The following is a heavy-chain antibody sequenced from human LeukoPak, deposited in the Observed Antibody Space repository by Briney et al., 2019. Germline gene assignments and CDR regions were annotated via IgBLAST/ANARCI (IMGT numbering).Heavy chain of an antibody. CDR1: GYTFTSYY. Sequence: ASVKVSCKASGYTFTSYYIHWVRQAPGQGLEWMGIINPSGGSTSYAQKFQGRVTMTRDTSTSTVYMELSSLRSEDTAVYYCARVDTAMVRYYYYYGMDVWGQGTTVTVSS. D-gene: IGHD5-18*01. CDR2: INPSGGST. J-gene: IGHJ6*02. CDR3: ARVDTAMVRYYYYYGMDV. V-gene: IGHV1-46*01.